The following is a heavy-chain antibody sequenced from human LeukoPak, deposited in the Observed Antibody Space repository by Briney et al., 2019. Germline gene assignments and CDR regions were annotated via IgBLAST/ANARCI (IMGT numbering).Heavy chain of an antibody. J-gene: IGHJ4*02. CDR3: ARSRYFDY. CDR2: INPDGSEK. CDR1: GFTLGNYW. Sequence: GGSLRLSCAASGFTLGNYWMNWVRQAPGKGLEWVASINPDGSEKYDVDSVKGRFTISRDNAKNSLYLQMNSLRAEDTAVYYCARSRYFDYWGQGTLVTVSS. V-gene: IGHV3-7*01.